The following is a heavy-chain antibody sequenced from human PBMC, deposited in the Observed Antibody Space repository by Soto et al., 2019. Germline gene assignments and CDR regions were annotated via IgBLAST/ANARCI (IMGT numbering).Heavy chain of an antibody. CDR3: ARWGGGIDY. D-gene: IGHD3-10*01. J-gene: IGHJ4*02. Sequence: SETLSLTCTVSGGSISSYYWSWIRQPPGKGLEWIGYIYYSGSTNYNPSLKSRVTISVDKSKNHFSLKLSSVSAADTAVYYCARWGGGIDYWGQGALVTVSS. CDR1: GGSISSYY. CDR2: IYYSGST. V-gene: IGHV4-59*01.